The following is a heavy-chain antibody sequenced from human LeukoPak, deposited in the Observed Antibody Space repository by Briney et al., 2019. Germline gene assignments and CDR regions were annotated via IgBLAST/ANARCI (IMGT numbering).Heavy chain of an antibody. V-gene: IGHV4-31*03. CDR1: GGSISSGGYY. D-gene: IGHD3-10*01. CDR3: ARDRGSGSIDAFDI. J-gene: IGHJ3*02. CDR2: TYYSGST. Sequence: PSETLSLTCTVSGGSISSGGYYRSWIRQHPGKGLEWIGYTYYSGSTYYNPSLKSRVTISVDTSKNQFSLKLSSVTATDTAVYYCARDRGSGSIDAFDIWGQGTMVTVSS.